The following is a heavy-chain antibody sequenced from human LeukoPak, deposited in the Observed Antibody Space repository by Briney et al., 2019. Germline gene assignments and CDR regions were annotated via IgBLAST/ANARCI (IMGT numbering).Heavy chain of an antibody. CDR1: GFTFSSYS. V-gene: IGHV3-48*01. CDR2: ISSSSSTI. CDR3: ARRAFAGGDYAGHYYYGMDV. Sequence: GGSLRLSCAASGFTFSSYSTNWVRQAPGKGLEWVSYISSSSSTIYYADSVKGRFTISRDNAKNSLYLQMNSLRAEDTAVYYCARRAFAGGDYAGHYYYGMDVWGQGTTVTVSS. D-gene: IGHD4-17*01. J-gene: IGHJ6*02.